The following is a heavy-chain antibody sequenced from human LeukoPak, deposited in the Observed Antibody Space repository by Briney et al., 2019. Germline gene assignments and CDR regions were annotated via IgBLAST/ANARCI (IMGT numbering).Heavy chain of an antibody. J-gene: IGHJ4*02. Sequence: ASVKVSCTASGYTFTSYDINWVRQATGQGLEWMGWMNPNSGNTGYAQKFQGRVTMTRNTSISTAYMELSSLRSEDTAVYYCARGPLYSSGWYVHYWGQGTLVTVSS. CDR1: GYTFTSYD. D-gene: IGHD6-19*01. CDR2: MNPNSGNT. CDR3: ARGPLYSSGWYVHY. V-gene: IGHV1-8*01.